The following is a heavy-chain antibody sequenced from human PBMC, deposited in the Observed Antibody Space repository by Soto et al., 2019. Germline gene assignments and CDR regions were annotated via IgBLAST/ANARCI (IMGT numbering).Heavy chain of an antibody. V-gene: IGHV1-8*01. Sequence: ASLKVSCNASGYTCTNYDINWVLQATGHGLEWMGWINPNSGNTGYAQKFQGRVSMTTDTSTTTAYMELRSLRSDDTAVYYCATVNVDSMLEYWGQGTQVTVSS. CDR2: INPNSGNT. D-gene: IGHD3-3*01. J-gene: IGHJ4*02. CDR3: ATVNVDSMLEY. CDR1: GYTCTNYD.